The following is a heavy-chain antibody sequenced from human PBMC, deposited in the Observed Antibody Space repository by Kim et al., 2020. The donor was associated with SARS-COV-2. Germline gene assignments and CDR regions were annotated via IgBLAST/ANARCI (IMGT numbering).Heavy chain of an antibody. Sequence: GGSLRLSCAASGFTVSSNYMSWVRQAPGKGLEWVSVIYSGGSTYYADSVKGRFTISRDNSKNTLYLQMNSLRAEDTAVYYCARGVRMSHDAFDIWGQGIMVTVSS. J-gene: IGHJ3*02. V-gene: IGHV3-53*01. CDR1: GFTVSSNY. CDR2: IYSGGST. D-gene: IGHD3-10*01. CDR3: ARGVRMSHDAFDI.